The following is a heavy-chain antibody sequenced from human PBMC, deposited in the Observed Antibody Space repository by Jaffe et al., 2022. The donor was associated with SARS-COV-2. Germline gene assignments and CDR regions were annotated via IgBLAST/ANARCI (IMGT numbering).Heavy chain of an antibody. CDR3: ARHFAYGGDSDY. CDR2: IFPADSDT. J-gene: IGHJ4*02. CDR1: GYSFNTNW. D-gene: IGHD2-21*01. Sequence: EVQLMQSGAEVKKPGESLKISCQGSGYSFNTNWMDWVRQMPGKGLEWMGTIFPADSDTKYSPSFQGQVTISADKSVRTAYLQWSSLKASDTAIYYCARHFAYGGDSDYWGQGTLVTVSS. V-gene: IGHV5-51*01.